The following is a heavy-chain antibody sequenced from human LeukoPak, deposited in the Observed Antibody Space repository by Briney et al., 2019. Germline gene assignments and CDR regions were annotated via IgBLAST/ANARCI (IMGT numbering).Heavy chain of an antibody. D-gene: IGHD2-15*01. CDR1: GGSISSSSYY. V-gene: IGHV4-39*07. CDR3: ARGYGYFDY. J-gene: IGHJ4*02. CDR2: MYYSGST. Sequence: PSETLSLTCTVSGGSISSSSYYWGWIRQPPGKGLEWIGSMYYSGSTYYNPSLKSRVTISVDKSKNQFSLKLSSVTAADTAVYYCARGYGYFDYWGQGTQVTVSS.